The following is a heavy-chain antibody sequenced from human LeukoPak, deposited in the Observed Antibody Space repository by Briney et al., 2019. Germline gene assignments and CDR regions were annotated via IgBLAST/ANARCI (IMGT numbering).Heavy chain of an antibody. V-gene: IGHV3-30*03. J-gene: IGHJ4*02. Sequence: GGSLRLSCAASGFTFSSYGMHWVRQAPGKGLEWVAVISYDGSNKYYADSVKGRFTISRDNAKNSLYLQMNSLRAEDTAVYYCARESPYSSSWYIPFDYWGQGTLVTVSS. D-gene: IGHD6-13*01. CDR2: ISYDGSNK. CDR1: GFTFSSYG. CDR3: ARESPYSSSWYIPFDY.